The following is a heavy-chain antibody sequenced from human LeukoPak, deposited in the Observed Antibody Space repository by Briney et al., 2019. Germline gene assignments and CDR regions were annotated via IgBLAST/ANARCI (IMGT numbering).Heavy chain of an antibody. CDR3: ARGVNRYSYGFGGYYYYYMDV. V-gene: IGHV4-59*12. J-gene: IGHJ6*03. Sequence: SETLSLTCTVSGGSISSYYWSWIRQPPGKGLEWIGYIYYSGSTNYNPSLKSRVTISVDTSKNQFSLKLSSVTAADTAVYYCARGVNRYSYGFGGYYYYYMDVWGKGTTVTVSS. CDR2: IYYSGST. CDR1: GGSISSYY. D-gene: IGHD5-18*01.